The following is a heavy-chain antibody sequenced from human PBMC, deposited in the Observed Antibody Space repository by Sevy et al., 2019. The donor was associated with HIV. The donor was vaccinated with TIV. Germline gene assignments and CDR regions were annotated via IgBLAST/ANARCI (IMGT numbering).Heavy chain of an antibody. CDR1: GFTFSDYD. CDR2: ISSSGSVR. D-gene: IGHD6-19*01. J-gene: IGHJ4*02. CDR3: ARDFVAGNYCDY. V-gene: IGHV3-11*01. Sequence: GGSLRLSCAASGFTFSDYDMSWIRQAPGKGLEWISYISSSGSVRYYVDSVKGRFTISRDNAKNSLYLQMNSLRADDTAVYYCARDFVAGNYCDYWGQGTLVTVSS.